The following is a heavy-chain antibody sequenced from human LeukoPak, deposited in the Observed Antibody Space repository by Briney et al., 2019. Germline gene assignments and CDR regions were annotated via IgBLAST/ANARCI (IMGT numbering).Heavy chain of an antibody. V-gene: IGHV3-9*01. D-gene: IGHD1-7*01. CDR2: ISWNGDTI. J-gene: IGHJ4*02. Sequence: PGGSLRLSCAASGFDFHDYMMHWVRQPPGKGLEWVSEISWNGDTIGYADSVKGRFTISRDNAKNLLFLQMNSLRAEDTAVYYCARVNYVSTGWGAPFDYWGQGTLVTVSS. CDR1: GFDFHDYM. CDR3: ARVNYVSTGWGAPFDY.